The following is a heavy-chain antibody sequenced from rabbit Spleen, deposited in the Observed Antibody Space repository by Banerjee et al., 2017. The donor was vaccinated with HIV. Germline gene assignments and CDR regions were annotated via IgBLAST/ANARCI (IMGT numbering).Heavy chain of an antibody. CDR3: ARDYVDDGHAFNL. J-gene: IGHJ4*01. V-gene: IGHV1S45*01. Sequence: QEQLEESGGGLVKPGGTLTLTCTASGFDLSSYYYMCWVRQAPGKGLEWIGCISTGDGSPYYASWAKGRFTISKTSSTTVTLQMTSLTAADTATHFCARDYVDDGHAFNLWGPGTLVTVS. CDR1: GFDLSSYYY. D-gene: IGHD2-1*01. CDR2: ISTGDGSP.